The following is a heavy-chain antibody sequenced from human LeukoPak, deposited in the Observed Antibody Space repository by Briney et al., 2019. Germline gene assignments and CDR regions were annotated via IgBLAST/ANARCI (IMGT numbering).Heavy chain of an antibody. V-gene: IGHV1-2*02. Sequence: ASAKVSCKASGYTFTGYYMHWVRQAPGQGLEWMGWINSNSGGTNYAQKFQGRVTMTRDTSISTAYMELSRLRSDDTAVYYCARPYCSSTSCYKSRAWWFDPWGQGTLVTVSS. J-gene: IGHJ5*02. CDR1: GYTFTGYY. CDR2: INSNSGGT. D-gene: IGHD2-2*02. CDR3: ARPYCSSTSCYKSRAWWFDP.